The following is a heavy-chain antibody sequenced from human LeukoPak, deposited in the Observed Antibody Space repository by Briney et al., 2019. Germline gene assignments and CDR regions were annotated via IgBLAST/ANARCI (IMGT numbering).Heavy chain of an antibody. V-gene: IGHV1-18*01. CDR3: ARDIYGVSGNLHWFDP. CDR2: ISAYNGNT. J-gene: IGHJ5*02. CDR1: GHTFTSYG. D-gene: IGHD3-10*01. Sequence: GVSVKVSCKASGHTFTSYGISWVRQAPGQGLEWMGWISAYNGNTNYAQKLQGRVTMTTDTSTSTAYMEMSSLRSEDTAVYYCARDIYGVSGNLHWFDPWGQGTLVTVSS.